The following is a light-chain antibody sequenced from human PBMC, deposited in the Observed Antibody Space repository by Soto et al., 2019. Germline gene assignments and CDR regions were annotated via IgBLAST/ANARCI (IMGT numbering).Light chain of an antibody. Sequence: VMTQTPLSSPVTLGQPASISCRSSQSLVHSDGNTYLSWYQQKPGQPPKLLIYWATTRESGVPDRFSGSGSGTDFTLTVSGLQAEDVAIYYCHQYFRSPLTFGGGTKVDIK. CDR3: HQYFRSPLT. J-gene: IGKJ4*01. CDR1: QSLVHSDGNTY. V-gene: IGKV4-1*01. CDR2: WAT.